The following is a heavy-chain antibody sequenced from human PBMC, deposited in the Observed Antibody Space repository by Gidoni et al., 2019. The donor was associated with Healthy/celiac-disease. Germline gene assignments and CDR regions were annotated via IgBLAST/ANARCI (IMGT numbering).Heavy chain of an antibody. CDR3: ARDRDDSSGYYHDAFDI. J-gene: IGHJ3*02. D-gene: IGHD3-22*01. CDR1: GYTFTSYA. V-gene: IGHV1-3*01. CDR2: INAGNGNT. Sequence: QVQLVQSGAEVKKPGASVKVSCKASGYTFTSYAMHWVRQAPGQRLEWMGWINAGNGNTKYSQKFQGRVTITRDTSASTAYMELSSLRSEDTAVYYCARDRDDSSGYYHDAFDIWGQGTMVTVSS.